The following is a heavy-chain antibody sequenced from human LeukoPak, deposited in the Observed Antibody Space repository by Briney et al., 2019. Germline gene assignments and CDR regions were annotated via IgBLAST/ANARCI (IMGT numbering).Heavy chain of an antibody. J-gene: IGHJ4*02. CDR3: AKVPGSGSYRFDF. CDR1: GFTFDSYA. V-gene: IGHV3-23*01. Sequence: GGSLRLSCEGSGFTFDSYAMSWVRQSPGKGLEWVSAVTGTGGNTYHADSVKDRFTISRDNSKNTVYLQMNSLRAEDTAIYYCAKVPGSGSYRFDFWGQGTLVTVSS. D-gene: IGHD3-10*01. CDR2: VTGTGGNT.